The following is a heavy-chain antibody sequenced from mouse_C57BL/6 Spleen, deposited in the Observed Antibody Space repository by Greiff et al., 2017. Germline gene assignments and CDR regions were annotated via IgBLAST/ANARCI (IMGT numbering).Heavy chain of an antibody. Sequence: QVQLQQPGAELVKPGASVKMSCKASGYTFTSYWITWVKQRPGQGLEWIGYIYPGSGSTNYNEKFKSKATLTVDTSSSTAYMQLSSLTSEDSAVYYCARNCGSSYGRFAYWGQGTLVTVSA. J-gene: IGHJ3*01. D-gene: IGHD1-1*01. CDR1: GYTFTSYW. V-gene: IGHV1-55*01. CDR3: ARNCGSSYGRFAY. CDR2: IYPGSGST.